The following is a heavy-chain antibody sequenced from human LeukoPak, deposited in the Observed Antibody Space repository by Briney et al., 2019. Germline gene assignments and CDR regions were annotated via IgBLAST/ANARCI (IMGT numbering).Heavy chain of an antibody. CDR1: GYTFTSYY. D-gene: IGHD6-19*01. CDR2: INPNGGNT. J-gene: IGHJ6*03. Sequence: ASVKVSCKASGYTFTSYYMHWVRQAPGQGLEWMGIINPNGGNTNYAQKFQDRVTMTRDTSTSTAYMELRSLRSEDTAVYYCASAGDGGNSSGRVAYVYDYDMDVGRESTGVTISS. V-gene: IGHV1-46*01. CDR3: ASAGDGGNSSGRVAYVYDYDMDV.